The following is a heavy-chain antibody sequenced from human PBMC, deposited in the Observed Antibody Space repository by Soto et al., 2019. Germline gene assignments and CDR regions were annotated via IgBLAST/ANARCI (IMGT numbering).Heavy chain of an antibody. V-gene: IGHV4-30-4*01. CDR3: AREKYGDAFDI. J-gene: IGHJ3*02. Sequence: TVSGGSISSGDYYWSWIRQPPGKGLEWIGYIYYSGSTCYNPSLKSRVTISVDTSKNQFSLKLSSVTAADTAVYYCAREKYGDAFDIWGQGTMVTVSS. D-gene: IGHD4-17*01. CDR1: GGSISSGDYY. CDR2: IYYSGST.